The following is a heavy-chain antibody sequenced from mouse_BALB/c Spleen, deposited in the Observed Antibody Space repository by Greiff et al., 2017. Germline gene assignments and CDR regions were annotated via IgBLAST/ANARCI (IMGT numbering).Heavy chain of an antibody. V-gene: IGHV2-6-7*01. Sequence: VKVVESGPGLVAPSQSLSITCTVSGFSLTGYGVNWVRQPPGKGLEWLGMIWGDGSTDYNSALKSRLSISKDNSKSQVFLKMNSLQTDDTARYYCARVGVYDGYYYAMDYWGQGTSVTVSS. CDR3: ARVGVYDGYYYAMDY. CDR1: GFSLTGYG. J-gene: IGHJ4*01. D-gene: IGHD2-3*01. CDR2: IWGDGST.